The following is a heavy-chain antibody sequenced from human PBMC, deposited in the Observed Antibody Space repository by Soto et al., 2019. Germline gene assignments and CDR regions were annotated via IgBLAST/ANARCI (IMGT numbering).Heavy chain of an antibody. CDR2: ISTDASST. CDR3: ARLPNKSPQN. J-gene: IGHJ1*01. V-gene: IGHV3-74*01. Sequence: EVQLVESGGGLVQPGGSLRLSCAASGFTFSSYGMHWVRQAPGKGLVWVSSISTDASSTSYADPVKGRFTISRDNAKNTLYLQMNSVRAEDTAVYYCARLPNKSPQNWGQGTLVIVSP. CDR1: GFTFSSYG.